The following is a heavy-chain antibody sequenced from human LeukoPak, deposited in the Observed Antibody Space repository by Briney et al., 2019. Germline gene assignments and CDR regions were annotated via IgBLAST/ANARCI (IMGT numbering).Heavy chain of an antibody. Sequence: ASVKVSCKASGYTFTDYYMHWVRQAPGQGLEWMGWINPNIGGGTNYAQKFQGRVTMTWDTSISTAYMELSRLRSDDTAVYYCAEVYCTNGVCYFDHWGQGTLVTVSS. CDR1: GYTFTDYY. D-gene: IGHD2-8*01. J-gene: IGHJ4*02. V-gene: IGHV1-2*02. CDR3: AEVYCTNGVCYFDH. CDR2: INPNIGGGT.